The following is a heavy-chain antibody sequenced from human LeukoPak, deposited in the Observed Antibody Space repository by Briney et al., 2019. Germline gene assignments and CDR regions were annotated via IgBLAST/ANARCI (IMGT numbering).Heavy chain of an antibody. D-gene: IGHD6-19*01. CDR2: IRSKANSYAT. V-gene: IGHV3-73*01. J-gene: IGHJ4*02. Sequence: KVSCKASGYTFTSYYMHWVRQAPGKGLEWVGRIRSKANSYATAYAASVKGRFTISRDDSKNTAYLRMNSLKIEDTAVYYCTRPYSSGYYWGQGTLVTVSS. CDR3: TRPYSSGYY. CDR1: GYTFTSYY.